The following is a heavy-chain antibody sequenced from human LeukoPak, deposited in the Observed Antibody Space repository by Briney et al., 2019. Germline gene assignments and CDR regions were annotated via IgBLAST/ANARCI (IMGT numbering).Heavy chain of an antibody. V-gene: IGHV4-59*01. CDR3: ARGFGLGFDY. D-gene: IGHD3/OR15-3a*01. CDR2: IYYSGST. CDR1: GGSISSYY. J-gene: IGHJ4*02. Sequence: SETLSLTCTVSGGSISSYYWSWIRQPPGKGLEWIGYIYYSGSTNYNPSLKSRVTISVDTSKNQFSLKLSSVTAAGTAVYYCARGFGLGFDYWGQGTLVTVSS.